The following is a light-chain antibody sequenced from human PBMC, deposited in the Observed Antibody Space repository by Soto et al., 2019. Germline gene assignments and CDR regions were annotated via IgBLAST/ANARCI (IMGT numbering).Light chain of an antibody. J-gene: IGKJ1*01. CDR1: QGISNY. CDR2: AAS. V-gene: IGKV1-27*01. Sequence: DIQMTQSPSSLSASVGDRVTITCRASQGISNYLVWYQQKQGKVPKLLIYAASTLQSGVPSRFSGSGSGTGFTLTISSLQPEDVATYYCQNYNGAPWTFGQGTKVEIK. CDR3: QNYNGAPWT.